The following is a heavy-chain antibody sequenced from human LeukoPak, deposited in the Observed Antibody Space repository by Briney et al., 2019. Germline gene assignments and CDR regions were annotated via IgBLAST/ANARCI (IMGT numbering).Heavy chain of an antibody. CDR1: GYTFTSYY. D-gene: IGHD1-20*01. CDR3: ARGKRQPRITGTYYFDY. J-gene: IGHJ4*02. V-gene: IGHV1-46*01. CDR2: INPSGGST. Sequence: ASVKVSCKASGYTFTSYYMHWVRQAPGQGLEWMGIINPSGGSTSYAQKFQGRVTMTRDTSTSTVYMELSSLRSEDTAVYYCARGKRQPRITGTYYFDYWGQGTLVTVSS.